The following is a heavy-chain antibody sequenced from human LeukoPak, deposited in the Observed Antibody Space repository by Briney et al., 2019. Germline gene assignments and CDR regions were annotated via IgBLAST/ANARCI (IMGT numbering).Heavy chain of an antibody. CDR3: AVSAAAGVFDY. D-gene: IGHD6-13*01. V-gene: IGHV3-30*14. CDR1: GFTFSSYA. CDR2: ISYDGSNK. Sequence: GGSLRLSCAASGFTFSSYAMHWVRQAPGKGLEWVAVISYDGSNKYYADSVKGRFTISRDNSKNTLYLQMNSLRAEDTAVYYCAVSAAAGVFDYWGQGTLVTVSS. J-gene: IGHJ4*02.